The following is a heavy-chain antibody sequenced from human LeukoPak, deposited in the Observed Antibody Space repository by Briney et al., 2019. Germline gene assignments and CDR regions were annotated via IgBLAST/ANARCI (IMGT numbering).Heavy chain of an antibody. J-gene: IGHJ5*02. V-gene: IGHV1-69*01. CDR3: ARDIVVVPAAIVPWGFDP. CDR2: IIPIFGTA. Sequence: SVKLSCKASGGTFSSYAISWVRQAPGQGLEWMGGIIPIFGTANYAQKFQGRVTITADETTSTAYMELSSLRSEDTAVYYCARDIVVVPAAIVPWGFDPWGQGTLVTVSS. CDR1: GGTFSSYA. D-gene: IGHD2-2*01.